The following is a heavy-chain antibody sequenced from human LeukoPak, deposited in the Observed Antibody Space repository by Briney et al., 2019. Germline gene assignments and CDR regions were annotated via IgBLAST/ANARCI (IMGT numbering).Heavy chain of an antibody. CDR2: ISSSGSTI. CDR3: ARGTVAGKAPY. CDR1: EFTFSSHS. V-gene: IGHV3-48*01. J-gene: IGHJ4*02. Sequence: GGSLRLSCAASEFTFSSHSMNWVRQAPGKGLEWVSYISSSGSTIYYADSVKGRFSISRDNAKNSLHLQMNSLRVEDTAVYYCARGTVAGKAPYWGQGTLVTVSS. D-gene: IGHD6-19*01.